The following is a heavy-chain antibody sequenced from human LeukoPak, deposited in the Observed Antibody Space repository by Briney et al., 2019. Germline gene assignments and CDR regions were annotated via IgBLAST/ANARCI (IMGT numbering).Heavy chain of an antibody. CDR1: GGSISSYY. CDR2: IYYSGST. V-gene: IGHV4-59*01. Sequence: PSGTLSLTCTVSGGSISSYYWSWIRQPPGKGLEWIGYIYYSGSTNYNPSLKSRVTISVDTSKNQFSLKLSSVTAADTAVYYCARELRYFDWLKGYFDYWGQGTLVTVSS. CDR3: ARELRYFDWLKGYFDY. J-gene: IGHJ4*02. D-gene: IGHD3-9*01.